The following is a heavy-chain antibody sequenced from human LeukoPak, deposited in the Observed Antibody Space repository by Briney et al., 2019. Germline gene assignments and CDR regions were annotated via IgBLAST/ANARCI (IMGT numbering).Heavy chain of an antibody. D-gene: IGHD5-12*01. V-gene: IGHV3-11*06. Sequence: KPGGSLRLSCAASGFTFSDYHMSWIRQAPGKGLEWVSYITTGSSYIKYADSVKGRCTISRDNARNSLYLQMNSLRAEDTAVYYCLSGYDSGSFDYWGQGTLVTVSS. CDR2: ITTGSSYI. J-gene: IGHJ4*02. CDR1: GFTFSDYH. CDR3: LSGYDSGSFDY.